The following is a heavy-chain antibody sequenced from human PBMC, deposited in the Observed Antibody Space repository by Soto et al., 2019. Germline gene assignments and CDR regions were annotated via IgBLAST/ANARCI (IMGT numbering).Heavy chain of an antibody. CDR2: ISSSGNTI. CDR1: GFTFSSYE. CDR3: APITIFGVAQQWFDP. D-gene: IGHD3-3*01. J-gene: IGHJ5*02. Sequence: VGSLRLSCAGSGFTFSSYEMNWVRQAPGKGLEWVSYISSSGNTIYYADSVKGRFTISRDNAKNSLYLQMNSLRAEDTAVYYCAPITIFGVAQQWFDPWGQGTLVTVSS. V-gene: IGHV3-48*03.